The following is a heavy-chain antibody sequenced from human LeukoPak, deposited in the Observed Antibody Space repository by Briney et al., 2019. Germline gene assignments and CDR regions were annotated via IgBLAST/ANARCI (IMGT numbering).Heavy chain of an antibody. V-gene: IGHV2-5*02. Sequence: SGPTLVKPTHTLTLTCTFSGFSLSTSGVGVGWIRQPPGKALEWLALIYWDDDKRYSPSLKSRLTITKDTSKNQVVLTMTNMDPVDTATYYCAHTTVRFGEIFRLGYFDYWGQGTLVTVSS. D-gene: IGHD3-10*01. J-gene: IGHJ4*02. CDR3: AHTTVRFGEIFRLGYFDY. CDR2: IYWDDDK. CDR1: GFSLSTSGVG.